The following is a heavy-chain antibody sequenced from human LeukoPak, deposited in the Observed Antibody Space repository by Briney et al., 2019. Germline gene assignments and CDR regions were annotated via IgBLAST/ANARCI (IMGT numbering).Heavy chain of an antibody. CDR2: IIPIFGTA. Sequence: GASVKVSCKASGGTFSSYAISWVRQAPGQGLEWMGGIIPIFGTANYAQKFQGRVTITTDESTSTAYMELSSLRSEDTAVYYCARGGIEGYLNWFDPWGQGTLVTVSS. J-gene: IGHJ5*02. CDR1: GGTFSSYA. CDR3: ARGGIEGYLNWFDP. D-gene: IGHD5-18*01. V-gene: IGHV1-69*05.